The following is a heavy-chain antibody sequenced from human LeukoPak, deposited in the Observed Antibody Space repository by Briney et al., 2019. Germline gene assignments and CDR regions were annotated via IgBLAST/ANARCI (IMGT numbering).Heavy chain of an antibody. V-gene: IGHV4-34*01. CDR2: INHSGST. J-gene: IGHJ4*02. CDR1: GGSFSGYY. CDR3: ARLLYSGYYFDY. Sequence: PSETLSLTCAVYGGSFSGYYWSWIRQPPGKGLEWIGEINHSGSTNYNPSLKSRVTISVDTSKNQFSLKLSSVTAADTAVYYCARLLYSGYYFDYWGQGTLVTVSS. D-gene: IGHD2-2*02.